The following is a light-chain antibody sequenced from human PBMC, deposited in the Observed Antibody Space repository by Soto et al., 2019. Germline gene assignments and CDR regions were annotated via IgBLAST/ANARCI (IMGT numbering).Light chain of an antibody. CDR2: DVS. CDR3: SSYTGGSTSYV. Sequence: QSVLTQPASVSVSPGQSITISCTGTSSDVGAYKYVSWHQQHPGKAPKLMIYDVSDRPSGVSDRFSGSKSGNTAYLTISGLQAEDEADYYCSSYTGGSTSYVFGTGTKVTVL. V-gene: IGLV2-14*03. CDR1: SSDVGAYKY. J-gene: IGLJ1*01.